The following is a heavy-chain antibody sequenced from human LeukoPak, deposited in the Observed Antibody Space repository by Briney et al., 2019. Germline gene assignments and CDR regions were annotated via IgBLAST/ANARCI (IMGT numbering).Heavy chain of an antibody. D-gene: IGHD3-10*01. CDR3: ARLYMVRGAIDY. CDR1: GYTFNSYW. Sequence: GDSLKISCKGSGYTFNSYWINWVRQMPGKGLEWMGTIYPDDSDTRYSPSFQGQVTISVDKSISTAYLQWSSLKASDTAMYYCARLYMVRGAIDYWGQGTLVTVSS. CDR2: IYPDDSDT. J-gene: IGHJ4*02. V-gene: IGHV5-51*01.